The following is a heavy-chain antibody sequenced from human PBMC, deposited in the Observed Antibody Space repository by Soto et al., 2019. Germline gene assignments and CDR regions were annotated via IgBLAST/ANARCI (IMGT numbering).Heavy chain of an antibody. CDR1: GGTVSNSA. D-gene: IGHD3-3*01. Sequence: QVHLVQSGADVKKPGSSVKVSCKASGGTVSNSAISWVRQAPGQGLEWMGGIIPIVGTAHYAQKYQGRVTITADDATSTAYMELRSLRFEDSALYYCASEPGDLWSTRSEVFDIWGQGTLVTVSS. V-gene: IGHV1-69*01. J-gene: IGHJ3*02. CDR3: ASEPGDLWSTRSEVFDI. CDR2: IIPIVGTA.